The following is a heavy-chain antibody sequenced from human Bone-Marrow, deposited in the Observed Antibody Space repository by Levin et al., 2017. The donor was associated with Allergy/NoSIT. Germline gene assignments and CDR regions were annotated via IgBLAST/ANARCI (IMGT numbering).Heavy chain of an antibody. J-gene: IGHJ6*02. CDR3: ARIPTLLYDSDGAFHYYGMDV. D-gene: IGHD3-22*01. V-gene: IGHV4-59*01. CDR2: IYYTGRT. CDR1: GGSISTYY. Sequence: SQTLSLTCTVSGGSISTYYWTWIRQPPGKGLEWIGYIYYTGRTTYNPSLKSRVTISVDTSKNQFSLKLRSVTAADPAVDYCARIPTLLYDSDGAFHYYGMDVWGQGTTVTVSS.